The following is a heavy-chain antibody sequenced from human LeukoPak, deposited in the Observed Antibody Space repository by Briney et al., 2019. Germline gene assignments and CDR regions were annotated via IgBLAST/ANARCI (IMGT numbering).Heavy chain of an antibody. V-gene: IGHV3-30*04. Sequence: GGSLRLSCAASGFTFSSYAMHWVRQAPGKGLEWVAVISYDGSNKYYADSVKGRFTISRDNSKNTLYLQMNSLRAEDTAVYYCAKDFFGGGLVFDYWGQGTLVTVSS. D-gene: IGHD3-16*01. CDR3: AKDFFGGGLVFDY. J-gene: IGHJ4*02. CDR1: GFTFSSYA. CDR2: ISYDGSNK.